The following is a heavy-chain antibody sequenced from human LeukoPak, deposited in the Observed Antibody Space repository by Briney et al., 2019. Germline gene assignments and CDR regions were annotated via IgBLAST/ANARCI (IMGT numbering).Heavy chain of an antibody. D-gene: IGHD3-22*01. CDR1: GFTVSSNY. Sequence: PGESLRLSCAASGFTVSSNYMSWVRQAPGKGLEWVSVIYSGGSTYYADSVTGRFTISRDNSKHTLYLQMNSLRAEDAAVYYCARDSPRPPRYYYDSSPLGGDYFDYWGQGTLVTVSS. CDR2: IYSGGST. J-gene: IGHJ4*02. V-gene: IGHV3-66*01. CDR3: ARDSPRPPRYYYDSSPLGGDYFDY.